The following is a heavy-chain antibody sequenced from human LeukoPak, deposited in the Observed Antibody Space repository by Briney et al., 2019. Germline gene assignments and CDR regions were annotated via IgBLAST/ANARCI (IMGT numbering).Heavy chain of an antibody. CDR2: IYIDGTT. Sequence: GGSLRLSCAASGFIVSHNYMTWVRQAPGKGLEWISVIYIDGTTYYADSVKGRFTISRDNSKNTLYLRMNSLRVEDTAVYYCASYDPFDYWGQGTLVTVSS. J-gene: IGHJ4*02. V-gene: IGHV3-53*01. CDR1: GFIVSHNY. CDR3: ASYDPFDY. D-gene: IGHD3-3*01.